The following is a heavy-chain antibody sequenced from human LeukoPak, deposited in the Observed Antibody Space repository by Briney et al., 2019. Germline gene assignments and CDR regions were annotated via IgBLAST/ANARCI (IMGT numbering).Heavy chain of an antibody. J-gene: IGHJ6*02. D-gene: IGHD3-16*01. CDR3: ARGGGLDV. CDR2: INHNGNVN. Sequence: PGGSLRLSCAASGVTLSTYAMSWARQAPGKGLEWVASINHNGNVNYYVDSVKARFTISRDNAKNSLCLQMSNLRAEDTAVYFCARGGGLDVWGQGATVTVSS. V-gene: IGHV3-7*03. CDR1: GVTLSTYA.